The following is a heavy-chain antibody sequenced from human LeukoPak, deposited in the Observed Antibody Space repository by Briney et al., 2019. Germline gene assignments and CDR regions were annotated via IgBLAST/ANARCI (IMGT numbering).Heavy chain of an antibody. CDR3: AREQAYYDSSGYDY. CDR1: GGSFSGYY. D-gene: IGHD3-22*01. J-gene: IGHJ4*02. CDR2: INHSGST. V-gene: IGHV4-34*01. Sequence: SETLSLTCAVYGGSFSGYYWSWIRQPPGKGLEWIGEINHSGSTNYNPPLKSRVTISVDTSKNQFSLKLSSVTAADTAVYYCAREQAYYDSSGYDYWGQGTLVTVSS.